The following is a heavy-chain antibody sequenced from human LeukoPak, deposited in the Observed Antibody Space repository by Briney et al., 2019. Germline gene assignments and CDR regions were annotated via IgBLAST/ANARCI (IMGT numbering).Heavy chain of an antibody. CDR3: ARDPSLPQEAVMGYSSSSLYDAFDI. Sequence: AGGSLRLSCAASGFTFSSYSMNWVRQAPGKGLEWVSSISSSSSYIYYADSVKGRFTISRDNAKNSLYLQMNSLRAEDTAVYYCARDPSLPQEAVMGYSSSSLYDAFDIWGQGTMVTVSS. CDR1: GFTFSSYS. V-gene: IGHV3-21*01. CDR2: ISSSSSYI. D-gene: IGHD6-6*01. J-gene: IGHJ3*02.